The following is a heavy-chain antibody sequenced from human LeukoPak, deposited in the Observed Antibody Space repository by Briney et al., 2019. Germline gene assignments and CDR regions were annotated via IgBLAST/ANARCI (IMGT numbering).Heavy chain of an antibody. CDR1: GYTFTGYY. Sequence: ASVKVSCKASGYTFTGYYMHWVRQAPGQGLEWMGWINPNSGGTNYAQKFQGWVTMTRDTSISTAYMELSRLRSDDTAVYYCARGTPKTTLSDYWGQGTLVTVSS. V-gene: IGHV1-2*04. CDR2: INPNSGGT. D-gene: IGHD4-17*01. CDR3: ARGTPKTTLSDY. J-gene: IGHJ4*02.